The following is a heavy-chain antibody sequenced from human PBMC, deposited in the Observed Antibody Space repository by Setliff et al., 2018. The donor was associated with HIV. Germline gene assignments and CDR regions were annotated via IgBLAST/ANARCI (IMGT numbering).Heavy chain of an antibody. Sequence: GGSLRLSCAASGFTFSSFAMNWVRQAPGEGLEWIAYNDLDSRAIYYSGSVRGRFTISRDNARDSLYLQMNSLRAEDTAVYYCVRDTTSGWMLTNWGQGTLVTVSS. CDR2: NDLDSRAI. J-gene: IGHJ4*02. CDR1: GFTFSSFA. D-gene: IGHD6-25*01. CDR3: VRDTTSGWMLTN. V-gene: IGHV3-48*04.